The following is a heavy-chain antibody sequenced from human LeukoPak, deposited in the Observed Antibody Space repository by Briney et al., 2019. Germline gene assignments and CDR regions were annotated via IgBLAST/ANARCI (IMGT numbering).Heavy chain of an antibody. CDR1: GYTFTSYD. Sequence: ASVKVSCKASGYTFTSYDINWVRQATGQGLEWMGWMNPNSGNTGYAQKFQGRVTITRNTSISTAYMELSSLRSDDTAVYYCAREPLNYGDYVEDYWGQGTLVTVSS. D-gene: IGHD4-17*01. CDR2: MNPNSGNT. V-gene: IGHV1-8*03. CDR3: AREPLNYGDYVEDY. J-gene: IGHJ4*02.